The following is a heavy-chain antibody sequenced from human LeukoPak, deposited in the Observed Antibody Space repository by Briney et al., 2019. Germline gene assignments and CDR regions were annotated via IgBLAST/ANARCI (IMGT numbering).Heavy chain of an antibody. CDR3: ARHPYYYDSSGYYYGSSPDY. J-gene: IGHJ4*02. CDR1: GFTVSSNY. Sequence: SGGSLRLSCAASGFTVSSNYMSWVRQAPGKGLEWVSVIYSGGSTYYADSVKGRFTISRDNSKNTLYLQMNSLRAEDTALYYCARHPYYYDSSGYYYGSSPDYWGQGTLVTVSS. V-gene: IGHV3-53*01. CDR2: IYSGGST. D-gene: IGHD3-22*01.